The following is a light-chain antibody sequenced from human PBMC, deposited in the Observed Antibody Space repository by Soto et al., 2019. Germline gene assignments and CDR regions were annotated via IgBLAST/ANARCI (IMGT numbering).Light chain of an antibody. Sequence: EIVLTQSPATLSLSPGDRATLSCRASQSISSYLAWYQQKPGQAPRLLIYDASIRATGIPARFRGSGSGTDFTLTISSLEPEDFAVYYCQQRSKWPLFGPGTKVDSK. J-gene: IGKJ3*01. CDR3: QQRSKWPL. CDR2: DAS. V-gene: IGKV3-11*01. CDR1: QSISSY.